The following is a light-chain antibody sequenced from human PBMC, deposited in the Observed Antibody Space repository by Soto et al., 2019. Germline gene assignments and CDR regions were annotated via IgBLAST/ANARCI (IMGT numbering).Light chain of an antibody. V-gene: IGKV1-5*03. Sequence: DIQMTQFPSSLSASVGDRVTITCRASQGVSSWLAWYQHKPGKAXKLLIYKASTLKSGVPSRFSGSGSGTDFTLTISRLEPEDFGVYYCQHYQTFLPLTFGGGTKVDIK. CDR2: KAS. J-gene: IGKJ4*01. CDR1: QGVSSW. CDR3: QHYQTFLPLT.